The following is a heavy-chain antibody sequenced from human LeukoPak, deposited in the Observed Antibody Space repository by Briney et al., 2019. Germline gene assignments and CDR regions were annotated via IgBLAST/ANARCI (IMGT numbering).Heavy chain of an antibody. Sequence: GGSLRLSCAASGFTFSSYAMHWVRQAPGKGLEWVAVISYDGSNKYYADSVKGRFTISRDNSKNTLYLQMNSLRAEDTAVYYCARARGYYDSSGNIGDYWGQGTLVTVSS. CDR1: GFTFSSYA. J-gene: IGHJ4*02. V-gene: IGHV3-30*04. D-gene: IGHD3-22*01. CDR2: ISYDGSNK. CDR3: ARARGYYDSSGNIGDY.